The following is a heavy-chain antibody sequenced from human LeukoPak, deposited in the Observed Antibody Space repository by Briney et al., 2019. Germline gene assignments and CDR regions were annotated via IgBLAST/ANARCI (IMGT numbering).Heavy chain of an antibody. CDR2: ISSSSSTI. D-gene: IGHD6-6*01. Sequence: GGSLRLSCAASGLTFSTYSMTWVRQAPGKGLEWVSYISSSSSTIYYADSVKGRFTTSRDNAKNSLHLQMNTLRDEDTAVYYCAREYSSSSGKALDYWGQGTLVTVSS. V-gene: IGHV3-48*02. CDR3: AREYSSSSGKALDY. CDR1: GLTFSTYS. J-gene: IGHJ4*02.